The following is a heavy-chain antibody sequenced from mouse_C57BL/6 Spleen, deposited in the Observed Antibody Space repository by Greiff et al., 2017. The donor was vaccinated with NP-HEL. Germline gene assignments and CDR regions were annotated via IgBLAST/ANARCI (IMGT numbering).Heavy chain of an antibody. V-gene: IGHV5-17*01. D-gene: IGHD4-1*01. CDR3: ARPNWEAWFAY. Sequence: EVQLVESGGGLVKPGGSLKLSCAASGFTFSDYGMHWVRQAPEKGLEWVAYISSGSSTIYYADTVKGRFTILRDNARNTLLLQMTSLRSEDTAMYYCARPNWEAWFAYWGQGTLVTVSA. CDR1: GFTFSDYG. J-gene: IGHJ3*01. CDR2: ISSGSSTI.